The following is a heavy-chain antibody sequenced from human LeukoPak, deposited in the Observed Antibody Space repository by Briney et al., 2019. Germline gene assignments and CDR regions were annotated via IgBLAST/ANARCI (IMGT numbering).Heavy chain of an antibody. CDR3: ARAPDFWSGYTFDY. D-gene: IGHD3-3*01. Sequence: SETLSLTCTVSGGSISSYYWSWIRRPAGKGLEWIGRIYTSGSTNYNPSLKSRVTMSVDTSKNQFSLKLSSVTAADTAVYYCARAPDFWSGYTFDYWGQGTLVTVSS. CDR2: IYTSGST. CDR1: GGSISSYY. J-gene: IGHJ4*02. V-gene: IGHV4-4*07.